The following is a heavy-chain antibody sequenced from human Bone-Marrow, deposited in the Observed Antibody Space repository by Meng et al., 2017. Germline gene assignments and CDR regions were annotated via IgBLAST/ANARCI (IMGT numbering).Heavy chain of an antibody. J-gene: IGHJ5*01. CDR2: ISGSGGST. CDR3: AKVGSSWYVYWLDS. CDR1: GFTFSRYA. D-gene: IGHD6-13*01. Sequence: SCAASGFTFSRYAMSCVRQAPGKGLEWVSAISGSGGSTYYADSVKGRFPIPRDNSKNTLYLQMNSLRPEDTAVYYCAKVGSSWYVYWLDSWGQGTLVTVSS. V-gene: IGHV3-23*01.